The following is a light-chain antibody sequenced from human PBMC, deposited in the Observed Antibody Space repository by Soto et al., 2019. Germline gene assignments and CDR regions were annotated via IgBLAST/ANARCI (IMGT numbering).Light chain of an antibody. CDR1: SSDVGGYNY. J-gene: IGLJ2*01. Sequence: QSALTQPASVSGSPGQSITISCTGTSSDVGGYNYVSWYQQHPGKAPKLMIYDVSNRPSGVSNHFSGSKSGNTASLTISGLQAEDEADYYCSSYTSSRGVFGGGTKLTVL. CDR3: SSYTSSRGV. V-gene: IGLV2-14*01. CDR2: DVS.